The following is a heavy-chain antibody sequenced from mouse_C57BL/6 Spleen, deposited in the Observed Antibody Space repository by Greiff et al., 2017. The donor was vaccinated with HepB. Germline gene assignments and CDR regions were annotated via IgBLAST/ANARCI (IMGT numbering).Heavy chain of an antibody. Sequence: EVQLQQSGAELVKPGASVKLSCTASGFNIKDYYMHWVKQRTEQGLEWIGRIDPEDGETKYAPKCQGKATITADTSSNTAYLQLSSLTSADTAVYYCARDYYGSSSDYWGQGTTLTVSS. J-gene: IGHJ2*01. CDR3: ARDYYGSSSDY. CDR1: GFNIKDYY. D-gene: IGHD1-1*01. CDR2: IDPEDGET. V-gene: IGHV14-2*01.